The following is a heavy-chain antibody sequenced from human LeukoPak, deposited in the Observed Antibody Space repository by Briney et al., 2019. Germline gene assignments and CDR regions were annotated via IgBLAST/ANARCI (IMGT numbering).Heavy chain of an antibody. V-gene: IGHV1-2*02. Sequence: ASVKVSCKASGYTFTGYYMHWVRQAPGQGLEWMGWINPNSGGTNYAQKFQGRVTMTRDTSISTAYMELSRLRSDDTAVYYCASIAVAGTYYYYYMDVWGKGTTVTVSS. D-gene: IGHD6-19*01. CDR3: ASIAVAGTYYYYYMDV. CDR2: INPNSGGT. J-gene: IGHJ6*03. CDR1: GYTFTGYY.